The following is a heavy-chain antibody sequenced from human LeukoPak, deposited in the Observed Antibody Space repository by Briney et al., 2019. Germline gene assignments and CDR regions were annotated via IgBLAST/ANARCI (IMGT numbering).Heavy chain of an antibody. Sequence: QPGRSLRLACAASAFTFSSYAMHWVRQAPGKGLEWVAVISKDGSNQYYIDSVKGRFTISRDNSKNTLYLQMNSLTVEDTAVYYCARGLREWYHFDYWGQGTLVTVSS. V-gene: IGHV3-30*04. CDR2: ISKDGSNQ. D-gene: IGHD2-8*01. CDR1: AFTFSSYA. CDR3: ARGLREWYHFDY. J-gene: IGHJ4*02.